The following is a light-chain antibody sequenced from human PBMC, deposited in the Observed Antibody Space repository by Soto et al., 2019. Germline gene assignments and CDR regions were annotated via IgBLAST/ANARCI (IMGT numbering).Light chain of an antibody. V-gene: IGLV2-8*01. CDR1: SSDVGGYNY. CDR3: TSFAGSIIP. CDR2: EVS. J-gene: IGLJ1*01. Sequence: QSALTQPPAASGSPGQSVTISCTGTSSDVGGYNYGSWYQQHPCKAPKLIIYEVSKRPSGVPDRFSGSKSGNTAFLTVSGLQAEDEAAYYCTSFAGSIIPFGTGTKVTVL.